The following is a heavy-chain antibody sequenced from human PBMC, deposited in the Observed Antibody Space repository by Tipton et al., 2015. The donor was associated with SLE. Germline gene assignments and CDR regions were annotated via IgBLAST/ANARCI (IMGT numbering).Heavy chain of an antibody. CDR3: VRRPDDDYRTLDGAFDI. J-gene: IGHJ3*02. Sequence: TLSLTCTVTGGSLTSDNYYWSWIRQHPGKGLEWIGTIFFSENTYYNSSLKSRVTISLDTSKNQFSLKLSSVTAADTAVYYCVRRPDDDYRTLDGAFDIWGQGTMVTVSS. CDR2: IFFSENT. CDR1: GGSLTSDNYY. V-gene: IGHV4-30-4*01. D-gene: IGHD4-11*01.